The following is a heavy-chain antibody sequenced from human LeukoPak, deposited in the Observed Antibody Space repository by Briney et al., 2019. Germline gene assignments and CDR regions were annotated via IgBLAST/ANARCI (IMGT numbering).Heavy chain of an antibody. CDR1: GGSFSGYY. V-gene: IGHV4-34*01. CDR3: ARGSRGYSSSWLIDY. D-gene: IGHD6-13*01. CDR2: IDHSGST. J-gene: IGHJ4*02. Sequence: PSETLSLTCAVYGGSFSGYYWSWIRQPPGKGLEWIGEIDHSGSTNYNPSLKSRVTISVDTSKNQSSLKLSSVTAADTAVYYCARGSRGYSSSWLIDYWGQGTLVTVSS.